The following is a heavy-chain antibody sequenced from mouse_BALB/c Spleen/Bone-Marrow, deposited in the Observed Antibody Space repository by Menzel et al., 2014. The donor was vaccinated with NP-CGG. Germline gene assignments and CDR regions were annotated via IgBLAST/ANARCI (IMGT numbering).Heavy chain of an antibody. V-gene: IGHV14-3*02. CDR2: IDPANDNS. CDR1: GFNIKDTF. CDR3: TRDYVSHYFDY. Sequence: VQLQQSGAELVKPGASVKLSCAASGFNIKDTFIHWVKQRPEQGLEWIGSIDPANDNSKFDPKFQGKATLTADTSSNTAYLQLSSLTSEDTAVYFCTRDYVSHYFDYWGQGTLSRSPQ. J-gene: IGHJ2*01. D-gene: IGHD1-1*01.